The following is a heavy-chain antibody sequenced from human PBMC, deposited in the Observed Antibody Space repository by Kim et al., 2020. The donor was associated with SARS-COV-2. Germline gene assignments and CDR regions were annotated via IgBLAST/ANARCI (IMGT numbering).Heavy chain of an antibody. CDR3: ARDIDYYFDY. D-gene: IGHD3-9*01. Sequence: TNYAQKFKGRVTLTRDTSISTVYMEVNRLRSDDTAVYYCARDIDYYFDYWGQGTLVTVSS. CDR2: T. V-gene: IGHV1-2*02. J-gene: IGHJ4*02.